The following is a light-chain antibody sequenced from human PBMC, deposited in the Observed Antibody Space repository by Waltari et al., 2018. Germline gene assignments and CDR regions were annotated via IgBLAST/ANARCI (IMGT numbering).Light chain of an antibody. CDR3: QQSYSTPRT. V-gene: IGKV1-39*01. Sequence: DIQMTQSPSSLSASVGDRVTITCRASQSISSYLNWYQQKPGKAPKLLISGASSLQSGVPSRFFGSGSGTDFTLTISSLQPEDFATYYCQQSYSTPRTFCQGTKLEI. CDR1: QSISSY. CDR2: GAS. J-gene: IGKJ2*01.